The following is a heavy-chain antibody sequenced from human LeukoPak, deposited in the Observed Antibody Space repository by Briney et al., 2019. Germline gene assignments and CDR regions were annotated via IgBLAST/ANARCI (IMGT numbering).Heavy chain of an antibody. CDR3: TRDRRGKWYKHLDR. J-gene: IGHJ4*02. CDR2: TSYDGTNK. CDR1: GFTFSDHV. D-gene: IGHD1-14*01. V-gene: IGHV3-30*04. Sequence: PGGSLRLSCAASGFTFSDHVMHWVRQAPGKGLEWVAGTSYDGTNKYEADSVKGRFIISRDNSKNTLFLQMNSLRPGDTAVYFCTRDRRGKWYKHLDRWGQGTLVTVSS.